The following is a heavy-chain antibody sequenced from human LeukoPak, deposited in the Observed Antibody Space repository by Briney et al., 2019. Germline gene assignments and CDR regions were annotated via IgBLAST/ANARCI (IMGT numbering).Heavy chain of an antibody. CDR1: GYSFTSYW. V-gene: IGHV5-51*01. D-gene: IGHD6-19*01. CDR3: ERCVVAVAGYNWFDP. CDR2: IYPGDSDT. Sequence: GESLKISCKGSGYSFTSYWIGWVRQMPGKGLEWMGIIYPGDSDTRYSPSFQGQVTISADKSISTAYLQWSSLKASDTAMYYCERCVVAVAGYNWFDPWGQGTLVTVSS. J-gene: IGHJ5*02.